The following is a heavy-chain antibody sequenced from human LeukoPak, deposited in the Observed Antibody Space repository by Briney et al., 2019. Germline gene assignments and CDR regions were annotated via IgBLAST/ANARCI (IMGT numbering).Heavy chain of an antibody. CDR2: IKEDGSEK. CDR3: ARDRSRYYY. D-gene: IGHD1-1*01. J-gene: IGHJ4*02. Sequence: GGSLRLSCAASGFTFSSYGMSWVRQAPGKGLEWVANIKEDGSEKYYVDSVKGRFTISRDNAKNSLYLQMNSLRAEDTAVYHCARDRSRYYYWGQGTLVTVSS. CDR1: GFTFSSYG. V-gene: IGHV3-7*01.